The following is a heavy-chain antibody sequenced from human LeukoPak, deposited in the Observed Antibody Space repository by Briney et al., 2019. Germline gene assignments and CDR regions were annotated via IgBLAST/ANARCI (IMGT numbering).Heavy chain of an antibody. CDR2: IYSGGST. Sequence: GGSLRLSCAASGFTVSSNYMSWVRQAPGKGLEWVSVIYSGGSTYYADSVKGRFTISRDNSKSTLYLQMNSLRAEDTAVYYCARALQYYYDSSGYWFDYWGQGTLVTVSS. D-gene: IGHD3-22*01. CDR3: ARALQYYYDSSGYWFDY. CDR1: GFTVSSNY. V-gene: IGHV3-66*01. J-gene: IGHJ4*02.